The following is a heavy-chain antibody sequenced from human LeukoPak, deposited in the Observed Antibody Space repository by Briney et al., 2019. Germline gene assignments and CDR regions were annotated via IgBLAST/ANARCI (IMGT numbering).Heavy chain of an antibody. Sequence: PSGTLSLTCAVSGGSITSSHWWSWIRQPPGKGLEWIGYIYYSGSTYYNPSLKSRVTISVDTSKNRFSLKLSSVTAADTAVYYCAGRPARGSFDYWGQGTLVTVSS. CDR1: GGSITSSHW. CDR2: IYYSGST. V-gene: IGHV4-30-4*01. CDR3: AGRPARGSFDY. D-gene: IGHD3-16*01. J-gene: IGHJ4*02.